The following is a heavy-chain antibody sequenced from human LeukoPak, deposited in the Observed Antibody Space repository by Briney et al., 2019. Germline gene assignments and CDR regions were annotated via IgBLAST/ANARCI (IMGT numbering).Heavy chain of an antibody. CDR3: TTDPHSGYCSGVSCYPYDY. D-gene: IGHD2-15*01. J-gene: IGHJ4*02. CDR1: GFSFNDAW. V-gene: IGHV3-15*01. CDR2: IKSDTDGETT. Sequence: MPGGSLRLSGAASGFSFNDAWMSWVRQAPGKGLEWVGRIKSDTDGETTDYAAPVKGRFTISRDDSRNTLYLQMTTLKTEDTALYYCTTDPHSGYCSGVSCYPYDYWGQGTLVTVSS.